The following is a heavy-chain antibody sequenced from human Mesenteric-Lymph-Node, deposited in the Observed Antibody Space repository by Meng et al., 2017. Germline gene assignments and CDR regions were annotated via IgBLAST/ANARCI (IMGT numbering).Heavy chain of an antibody. Sequence: GSLRLSCTVSGGSISGSSHYWGWIRQPPGMGLEWIGTIYYSGRTYYKPSLKSRVTLSVDTSKNQFSLKLTSVTAADTAVYYCARELSGAVDFWGQGTLVTVSS. CDR1: GGSISGSSHY. V-gene: IGHV4-39*07. D-gene: IGHD3-10*01. CDR2: IYYSGRT. J-gene: IGHJ4*02. CDR3: ARELSGAVDF.